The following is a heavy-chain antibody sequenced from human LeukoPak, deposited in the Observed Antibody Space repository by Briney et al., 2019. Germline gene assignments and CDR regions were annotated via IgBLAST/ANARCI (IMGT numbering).Heavy chain of an antibody. V-gene: IGHV3-21*04. J-gene: IGHJ4*02. CDR3: ARDPVGLDTAAYDY. CDR1: GFTFNSHS. CDR2: ISMSSSHI. D-gene: IGHD5-18*01. Sequence: GGALRLSFAASGFTFNSHSMNWVRQAPGKGLEWISSISMSSSHIYYADSVKGRFTISRDNAKNSLYLQMNSLRAEDTAVYYCARDPVGLDTAAYDYWGQGTLVTVSS.